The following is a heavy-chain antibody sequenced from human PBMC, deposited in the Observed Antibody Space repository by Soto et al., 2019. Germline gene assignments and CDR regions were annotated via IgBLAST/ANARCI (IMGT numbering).Heavy chain of an antibody. CDR2: IYYSGST. Sequence: EPLSLTCTVSGGSLSSSSYYWGWIRQPPGKGLEWIGSIYYSGSTYYNPSLKSRVTISVDTSKNQFSLKLSSVTAADTAVYYCARHLYDIYGGLGGGMDVWGQGTTVTVSS. D-gene: IGHD3-9*01. V-gene: IGHV4-39*01. J-gene: IGHJ6*02. CDR3: ARHLYDIYGGLGGGMDV. CDR1: GGSLSSSSYY.